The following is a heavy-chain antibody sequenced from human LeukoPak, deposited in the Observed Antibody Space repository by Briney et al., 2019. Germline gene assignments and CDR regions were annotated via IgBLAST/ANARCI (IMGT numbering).Heavy chain of an antibody. V-gene: IGHV5-51*01. Sequence: GESLKISCKGSGYSFTRYWIGWVRQMPGKGLEWMGIIYPGDSDTTYSPSFQGQVTISVDKSITTAYLQWSSLKASDTAMYYCARVTFGDQPHPRPFDYWGQGTLVTVSS. CDR1: GYSFTRYW. CDR2: IYPGDSDT. J-gene: IGHJ4*02. CDR3: ARVTFGDQPHPRPFDY. D-gene: IGHD4-17*01.